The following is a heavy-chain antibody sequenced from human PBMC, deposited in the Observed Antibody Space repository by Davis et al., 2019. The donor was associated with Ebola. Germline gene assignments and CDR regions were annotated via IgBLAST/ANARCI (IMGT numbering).Heavy chain of an antibody. V-gene: IGHV4-4*02. CDR3: ARDRGSYSRLFDY. Sequence: PGGSLRLSCAVSGYSISSTDWWSSLCQSPGKGLEWIGEIYHGGRTNYNPSLKSRLTISVDKSKNQFSLSLSSVTAADTALYYCARDRGSYSRLFDYWGRGALVTVSS. D-gene: IGHD1-26*01. J-gene: IGHJ4*02. CDR1: GYSISSTDW. CDR2: IYHGGRT.